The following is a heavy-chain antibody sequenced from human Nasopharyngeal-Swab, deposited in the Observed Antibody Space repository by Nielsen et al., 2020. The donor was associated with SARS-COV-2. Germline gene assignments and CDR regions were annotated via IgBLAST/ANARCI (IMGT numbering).Heavy chain of an antibody. J-gene: IGHJ3*02. D-gene: IGHD3-16*02. CDR2: IYYSGST. CDR3: ARATYYDYVWGSYRPGAFDI. Sequence: WIRQPPGKGLEWIGSIYYSGSTYYNPSLKSRVTISVDTSKNQFSLKLSSVTAADTAVYYCARATYYDYVWGSYRPGAFDIRGQGTMVTVSS. V-gene: IGHV4-39*01.